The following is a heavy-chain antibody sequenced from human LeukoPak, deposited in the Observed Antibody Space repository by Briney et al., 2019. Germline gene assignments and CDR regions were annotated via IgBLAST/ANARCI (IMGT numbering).Heavy chain of an antibody. CDR2: IIPIFGTA. D-gene: IGHD3-22*01. J-gene: IGHJ5*02. CDR1: GGTFSSYA. CDR3: ARDRQNYYDSSGYYYVWFDP. Sequence: SVKVSCKASGGTFSSYAISWVRQAPGQGLEWMGGIIPIFGTANYAQKFQGRVTITADESTSTAYMELSSLRSEGTAVYYCARDRQNYYDSSGYYYVWFDPWGQGTLVTVSS. V-gene: IGHV1-69*13.